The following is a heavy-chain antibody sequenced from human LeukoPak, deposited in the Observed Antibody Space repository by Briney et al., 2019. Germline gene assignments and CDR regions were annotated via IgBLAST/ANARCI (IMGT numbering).Heavy chain of an antibody. V-gene: IGHV4-59*01. D-gene: IGHD5-18*01. CDR1: GGSISSYY. CDR2: IYYSGST. CDR3: ARGNGYSSMRGAYFDY. J-gene: IGHJ4*02. Sequence: SETLSLTCTVSGGSISSYYWSWIRQPPGKGLEWIGYIYYSGSTNYNPSLKSRVTISVDTSKNQFSLKLSSVTAADTAVYYCARGNGYSSMRGAYFDYWGQGTLVTVSS.